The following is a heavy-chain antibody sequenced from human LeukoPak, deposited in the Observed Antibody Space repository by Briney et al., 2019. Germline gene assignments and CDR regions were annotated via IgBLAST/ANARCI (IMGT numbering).Heavy chain of an antibody. CDR3: ARNKPPITMVRGVNWFDP. CDR1: GFTFSGYW. D-gene: IGHD3-10*01. J-gene: IGHJ5*02. Sequence: GGSLRLSCAASGFTFSGYWMSWVRQAPGKGLEWVANIKQDGSEKYYVDSVKGRFTISRDNAKNSLYLQMNSLRAEDTAVYHCARNKPPITMVRGVNWFDPWGQGTLVTVSS. V-gene: IGHV3-7*03. CDR2: IKQDGSEK.